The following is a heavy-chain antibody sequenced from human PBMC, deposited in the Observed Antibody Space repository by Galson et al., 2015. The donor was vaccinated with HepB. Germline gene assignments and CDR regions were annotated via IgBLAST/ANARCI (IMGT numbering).Heavy chain of an antibody. CDR2: INPNSGGT. CDR1: GYTFTGYY. Sequence: SVKVSCKASGYTFTGYYMHWVRQAPGQGLEWMGWINPNSGGTNYAQKFQGWVTMTRDTSISTAYMELSRLRSDDTAVYYCARAVDTAMVIDYWGQGTLVTVSS. J-gene: IGHJ4*02. V-gene: IGHV1-2*04. CDR3: ARAVDTAMVIDY. D-gene: IGHD5-18*01.